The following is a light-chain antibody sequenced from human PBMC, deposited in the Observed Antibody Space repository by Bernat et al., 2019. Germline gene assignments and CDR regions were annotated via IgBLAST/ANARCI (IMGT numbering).Light chain of an antibody. CDR2: FAS. J-gene: IGKJ4*01. CDR3: QQYNNWPLT. CDR1: HLVTTN. V-gene: IGKV3-15*01. Sequence: VMTQSPATLSVSPGERVTLSCRASHLVTTNLAWYQQKPGQAPRLLIYFASVRAPGVPARFSGSGSRTEFTLTITSLEYEDFAVYYCQQYNNWPLTFGGGTKVEI.